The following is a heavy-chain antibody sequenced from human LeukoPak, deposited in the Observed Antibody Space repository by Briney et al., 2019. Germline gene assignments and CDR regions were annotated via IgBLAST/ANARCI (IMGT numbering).Heavy chain of an antibody. CDR1: GFTFSDYY. Sequence: PGGSLRLSCAASGFTFSDYYMSWIRQAPGKGLEWVSYISSSGSTIYYADSVKGRFTISRDNAKNSLYLQMNSLRAEDTAVYYCARSPEQLLDLKYYFDYWGQGTLVTVSS. D-gene: IGHD2-2*01. CDR2: ISSSGSTI. CDR3: ARSPEQLLDLKYYFDY. J-gene: IGHJ4*02. V-gene: IGHV3-11*04.